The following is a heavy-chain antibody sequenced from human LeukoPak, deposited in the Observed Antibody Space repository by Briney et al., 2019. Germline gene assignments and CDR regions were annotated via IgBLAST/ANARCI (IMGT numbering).Heavy chain of an antibody. Sequence: PSETLSLTCTVSGVSISSSSYYWGWIRQPPGKVLEWIASIYYTGSTYYNPSLKSRVTISIYTSKNQVSLKVTSVTAADTAVYYCAREVDFLARFSDLWGQGTLVSVSS. J-gene: IGHJ4*02. CDR2: IYYTGST. CDR3: AREVDFLARFSDL. D-gene: IGHD2/OR15-2a*01. V-gene: IGHV4-39*07. CDR1: GVSISSSSYY.